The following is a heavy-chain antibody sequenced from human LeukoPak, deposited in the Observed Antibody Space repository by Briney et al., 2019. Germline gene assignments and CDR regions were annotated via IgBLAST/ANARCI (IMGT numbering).Heavy chain of an antibody. V-gene: IGHV3-11*04. J-gene: IGHJ3*02. CDR2: ISSSGSII. CDR1: GFTFSDYY. Sequence: PGGSLRLSCAASGFTFSDYYMSWIRQAPGKGLEWVSYISSSGSIIYYADSVKGRFTISWDNAKNSLYLQMNSLRAEDTAVYYCAWLRTNDAFDIWGQGTMVTVSS. D-gene: IGHD5-12*01. CDR3: AWLRTNDAFDI.